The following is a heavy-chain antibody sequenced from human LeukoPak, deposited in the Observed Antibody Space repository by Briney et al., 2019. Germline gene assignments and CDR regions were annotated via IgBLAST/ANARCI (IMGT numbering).Heavy chain of an antibody. D-gene: IGHD3-22*01. J-gene: IGHJ6*02. Sequence: PSETLSLTCTVSGGSVSSGSYYWSWIRQPPGKGLEWIGYIYYSGSTNYNPSLKSRVTISVDTSKNQFSLKLSSVTAADTAVYYCASSIGYYYYGMDVWRQGTTVTVPS. CDR3: ASSIGYYYYGMDV. CDR1: GGSVSSGSYY. CDR2: IYYSGST. V-gene: IGHV4-61*01.